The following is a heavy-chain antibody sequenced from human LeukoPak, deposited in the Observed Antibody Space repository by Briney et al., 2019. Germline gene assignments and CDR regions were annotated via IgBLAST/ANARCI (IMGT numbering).Heavy chain of an antibody. CDR2: ISTSSRYI. J-gene: IGHJ5*02. Sequence: GGSLRLSCAASGFTLSNYDMNWLRQAPGKGLEWVSSISTSSRYIYYKDSVRGRFTISRDDAKNSLHLEMNSLRAEDTAVYYCARADCSSSTCYLRRSWFDPWGQGTLVTVSS. CDR3: ARADCSSSTCYLRRSWFDP. D-gene: IGHD2-2*01. V-gene: IGHV3-21*01. CDR1: GFTLSNYD.